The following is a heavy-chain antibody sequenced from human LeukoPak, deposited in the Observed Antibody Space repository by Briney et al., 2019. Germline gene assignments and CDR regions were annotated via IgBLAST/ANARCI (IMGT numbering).Heavy chain of an antibody. V-gene: IGHV4-4*07. J-gene: IGHJ4*02. Sequence: PSETLSLTCTVSGGSISSYYWSWIRQPAGKGLEWLGRFYTSGSTNYNPSLKSRVTMSVDTSKNQFSLKLSSVTAADTAVYYCARGPTALEWLLLGSFDYWGQGTLVTVSS. CDR2: FYTSGST. D-gene: IGHD3-3*01. CDR3: ARGPTALEWLLLGSFDY. CDR1: GGSISSYY.